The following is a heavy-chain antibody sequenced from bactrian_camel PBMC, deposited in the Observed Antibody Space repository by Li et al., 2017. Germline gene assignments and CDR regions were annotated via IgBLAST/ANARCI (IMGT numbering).Heavy chain of an antibody. D-gene: IGHD2*01. CDR3: AADRCYPGWSRTGDEFPY. Sequence: VQLVESGGESVQVGGSLRLSCAASGNTDTTLCMGWFRQAPGKEREGVAVICDGGGSPIYADSVKGRFTISQANHNKGTVYLQMNSLKPEDTAMYYCAADRCYPGWSRTGDEFPYWGRGTQVTVS. V-gene: IGHV3-3*01. CDR1: GNTDTTLC. CDR2: ICDGGGSP. J-gene: IGHJ4*01.